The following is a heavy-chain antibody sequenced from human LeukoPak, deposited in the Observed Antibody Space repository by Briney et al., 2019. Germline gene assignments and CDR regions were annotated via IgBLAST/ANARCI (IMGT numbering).Heavy chain of an antibody. CDR1: GGSISSYY. CDR2: IYYSGST. Sequence: SETLSLTCTVSGGSISSYYWSWIRQPPGKGLEWIGYIYYSGSTNYNPSLKSRVTISVDTSKNQFSLKLSSVTAPDTAVYYCARQDSSGSLTADWGQGTLVTVSS. CDR3: ARQDSSGSLTAD. V-gene: IGHV4-59*08. J-gene: IGHJ4*02. D-gene: IGHD6-19*01.